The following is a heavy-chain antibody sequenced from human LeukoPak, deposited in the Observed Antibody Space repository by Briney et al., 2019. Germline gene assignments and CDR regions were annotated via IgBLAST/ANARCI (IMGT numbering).Heavy chain of an antibody. CDR2: INHSGST. V-gene: IGHV4-34*01. J-gene: IGHJ3*02. CDR3: ARELTLWSGYRNAFDI. CDR1: GGSFSGYY. D-gene: IGHD3-3*01. Sequence: PSETLSLTCAVYGGSFSGYYWSWIRQPPGKGLEWIGEINHSGSTNYNPSLKSRVTISVDTSKNQFSLKLSSVTAADTAVYYFARELTLWSGYRNAFDIWGQGTMVTVSS.